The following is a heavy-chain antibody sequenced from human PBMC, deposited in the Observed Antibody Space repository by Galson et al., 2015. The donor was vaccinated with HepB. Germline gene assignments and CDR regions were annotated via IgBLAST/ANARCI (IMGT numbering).Heavy chain of an antibody. J-gene: IGHJ1*01. Sequence: SVKVSCKASGGTFSSYAISWVRQAPGQGLEWMGGIIPIFGTANYAQKFQGRVTITADESTSTAYMELSSLRSEDTAVYYCARGFGCSSTSCSPAEYFQHWGQGTLVTVSS. V-gene: IGHV1-69*13. CDR1: GGTFSSYA. D-gene: IGHD2-2*01. CDR2: IIPIFGTA. CDR3: ARGFGCSSTSCSPAEYFQH.